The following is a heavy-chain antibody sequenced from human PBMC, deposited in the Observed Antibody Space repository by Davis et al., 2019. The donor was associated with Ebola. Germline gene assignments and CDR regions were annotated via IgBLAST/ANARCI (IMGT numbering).Heavy chain of an antibody. Sequence: GGSLRLSCAASGFTFSDYYMSWIRQAPGKGLEWLSYISNRDGTIFYADSVKGRFTISRDNAKNSLYLQMNSLRAEDTAVYYCARSRGFDPDYWGQGTLVTVSS. D-gene: IGHD5-12*01. CDR3: ARSRGFDPDY. J-gene: IGHJ4*02. CDR2: ISNRDGTI. CDR1: GFTFSDYY. V-gene: IGHV3-11*04.